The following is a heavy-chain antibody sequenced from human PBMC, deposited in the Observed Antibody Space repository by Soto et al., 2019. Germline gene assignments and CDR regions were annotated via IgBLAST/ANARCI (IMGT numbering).Heavy chain of an antibody. CDR1: GGTFSSYT. J-gene: IGHJ6*02. D-gene: IGHD3-10*01. CDR2: IIPILGIA. V-gene: IGHV1-69*02. Sequence: QVQLVQSGAEVKKPGSSVKVSCKASGGTFSSYTISWVRQAPGQGLEWMGRIIPILGIANYAQKFQGRVTITAEKSTSTAYMELSSMRSEDTAVYYCARVRGEDYYGMDVWGQGTTVTVSS. CDR3: ARVRGEDYYGMDV.